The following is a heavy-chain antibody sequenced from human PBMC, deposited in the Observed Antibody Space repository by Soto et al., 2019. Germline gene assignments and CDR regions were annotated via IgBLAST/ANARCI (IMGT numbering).Heavy chain of an antibody. V-gene: IGHV3-30*18. Sequence: QVQLVESGGGVVQPGGSLRLSCQASGFNFDNYGMHWVRQGPGKGLEWVAVITYDGSFQYYADSVKGRFTISRDNSKNTLSLHLNTLKPEDTAVYHCAKDRVGGTFYTPLGFWGQGTLVTVSS. D-gene: IGHD1-7*01. J-gene: IGHJ4*02. CDR3: AKDRVGGTFYTPLGF. CDR2: ITYDGSFQ. CDR1: GFNFDNYG.